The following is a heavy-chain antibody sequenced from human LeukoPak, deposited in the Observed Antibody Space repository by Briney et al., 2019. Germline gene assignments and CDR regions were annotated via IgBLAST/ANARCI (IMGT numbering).Heavy chain of an antibody. CDR2: IYYRGTT. Sequence: SETLSLTCTLSGDSIDSYYWSWIRQPPGKGLEWIGYIYYRGTTSYNPFLKSRVTISVDTSKNQFSLKLNSVTAADTAVYYCARLPRYGGYDHFDYWGQGILVIVSS. D-gene: IGHD5-12*01. V-gene: IGHV4-59*12. CDR3: ARLPRYGGYDHFDY. CDR1: GDSIDSYY. J-gene: IGHJ4*02.